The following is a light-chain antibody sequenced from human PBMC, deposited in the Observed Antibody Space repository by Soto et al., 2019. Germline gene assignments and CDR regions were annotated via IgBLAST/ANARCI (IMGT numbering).Light chain of an antibody. Sequence: QSVMTQPPAVSAAPGQKVTISCSGSSSNIGGHFVSWYQQLPGTAPKLLIYDDNKRPSGIPDRFSGSKSGTSATLGITGFQTGDEADYYCGSWDSSLSAYVFGTGTKLTVL. J-gene: IGLJ1*01. V-gene: IGLV1-51*01. CDR2: DDN. CDR3: GSWDSSLSAYV. CDR1: SSNIGGHF.